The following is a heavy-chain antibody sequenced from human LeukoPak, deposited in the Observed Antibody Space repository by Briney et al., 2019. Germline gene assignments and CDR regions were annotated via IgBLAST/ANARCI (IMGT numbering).Heavy chain of an antibody. D-gene: IGHD6-13*01. CDR3: ARDLPAASNIAAAGTGYYMDV. CDR2: ISPNNGNT. Sequence: GASVKVSCKASGYTFTSYYMHWVRQAPGQGLECMGWISPNNGNTNYAQKFQDRLTMTTDTSTSTAYMELSSLRSEDTAVYCCARDLPAASNIAAAGTGYYMDVWGKGTTVTVSS. V-gene: IGHV1-18*04. J-gene: IGHJ6*03. CDR1: GYTFTSYY.